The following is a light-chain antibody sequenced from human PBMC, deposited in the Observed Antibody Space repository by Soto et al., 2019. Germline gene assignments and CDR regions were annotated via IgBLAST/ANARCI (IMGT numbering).Light chain of an antibody. V-gene: IGKV1-5*01. CDR1: QSISSW. CDR2: DAS. J-gene: IGKJ1*01. Sequence: DIQMTQSPSTLSASVGDRVTITCRASQSISSWLAWYQQKPGKAPKLLIYDASSLESGVPSRFSGSGSGTAFTLTISSLQPDDFATYYCQQYNSYSPWTFGQGTKVEI. CDR3: QQYNSYSPWT.